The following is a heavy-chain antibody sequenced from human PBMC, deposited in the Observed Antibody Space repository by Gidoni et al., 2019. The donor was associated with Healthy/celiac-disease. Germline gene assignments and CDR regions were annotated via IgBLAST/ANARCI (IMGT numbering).Heavy chain of an antibody. V-gene: IGHV4-34*01. J-gene: IGHJ4*02. Sequence: QVQLQQWGAGLLKPSETLSLTCAVYGGSFSGYYWSWIRQPPGKGLEWIGEINHSGSTNYNPSLKSRVTISVDTSKNQFSLKLSSVTAADTAVYYCARGRRYSYGYQKDFDYWGQGTLVTVSS. CDR1: GGSFSGYY. CDR3: ARGRRYSYGYQKDFDY. D-gene: IGHD5-18*01. CDR2: INHSGST.